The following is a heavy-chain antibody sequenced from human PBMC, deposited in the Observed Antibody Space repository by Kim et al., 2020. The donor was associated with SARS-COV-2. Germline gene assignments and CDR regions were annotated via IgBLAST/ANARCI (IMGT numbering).Heavy chain of an antibody. V-gene: IGHV1-69*13. Sequence: SVKVSCKASGGTFSSYAISWVRQAPGQGLEWMGGIIPIFGTANYAQKFQGRVTITADESTSTAYMGLSSLRSEDTAVYYCARGGLERPTGALYYGMDVCGQGTTVTVSS. CDR1: GGTFSSYA. CDR2: IIPIFGTA. CDR3: ARGGLERPTGALYYGMDV. J-gene: IGHJ6*02. D-gene: IGHD1-1*01.